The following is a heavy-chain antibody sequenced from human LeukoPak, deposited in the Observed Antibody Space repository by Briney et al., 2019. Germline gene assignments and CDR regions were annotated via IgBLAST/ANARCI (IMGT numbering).Heavy chain of an antibody. Sequence: GGSLRLSCAASGFTFSSYEMNWVRQAPGKGLEWVSYISSSGSTIYYADSVKGRFTISRDNAKNSLYLQMNSLRAEDMALYYCAKAGGGWELLNYFDYWGQGTLVTVSS. CDR1: GFTFSSYE. CDR2: ISSSGSTI. V-gene: IGHV3-48*03. D-gene: IGHD1-26*01. J-gene: IGHJ4*02. CDR3: AKAGGGWELLNYFDY.